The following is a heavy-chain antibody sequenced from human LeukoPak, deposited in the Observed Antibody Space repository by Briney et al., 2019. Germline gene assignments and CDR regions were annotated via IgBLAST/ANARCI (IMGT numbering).Heavy chain of an antibody. CDR3: AREFEYNWNDLGY. J-gene: IGHJ4*02. D-gene: IGHD1-20*01. V-gene: IGHV3-7*03. CDR2: IKQDGSEK. CDR1: GFTFSSYW. Sequence: GGSLRLSCAASGFTFSSYWMSRVRQAPGKGLEWVANIKQDGSEKYYVDSVKGRFTISRDNAKNSLYLQMNSLRAEDTAVYYCAREFEYNWNDLGYWGQGTLVTVSS.